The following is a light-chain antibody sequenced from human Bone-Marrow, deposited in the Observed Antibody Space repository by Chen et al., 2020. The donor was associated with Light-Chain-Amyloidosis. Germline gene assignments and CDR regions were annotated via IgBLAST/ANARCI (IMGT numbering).Light chain of an antibody. CDR2: TAS. J-gene: IGKJ5*01. Sequence: DIQMTQSPSSLSASVGDRVTITCRASQNIRSYLNWYQQKPGKAPKLLINTASSLQSGVPSRFSGRGSGTDFTLTISSLHPEDFASYFCQRSYTTPITFGQGTRLQI. V-gene: IGKV1-39*01. CDR1: QNIRSY. CDR3: QRSYTTPIT.